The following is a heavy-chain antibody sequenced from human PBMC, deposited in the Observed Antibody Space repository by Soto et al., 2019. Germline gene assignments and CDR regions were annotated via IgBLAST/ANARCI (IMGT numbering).Heavy chain of an antibody. CDR2: IKSETDGGTA. D-gene: IGHD3-9*01. V-gene: IGHV3-15*01. J-gene: IGHJ4*02. CDR3: TTGIYYDLLTGYHDVAY. Sequence: GGSLRLSCAASGFNLSHPWMTWVRQAAGKGLEWVGRIKSETDGGTADYAAPVKGRITISRDDSKNTVYLQMDSLKTEDTAVYYCTTGIYYDLLTGYHDVAYWGQGTLVTVSS. CDR1: GFNLSHPW.